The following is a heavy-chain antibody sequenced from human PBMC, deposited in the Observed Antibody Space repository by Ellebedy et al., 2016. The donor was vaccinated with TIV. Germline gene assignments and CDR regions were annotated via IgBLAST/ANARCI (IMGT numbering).Heavy chain of an antibody. J-gene: IGHJ5*02. CDR3: ARGTYSSSSSLIGWFDP. Sequence: PGGSLRLSCAASGFSLSRHGMNWVRQAPGKGLEWVSSISSSSSYIYYADPVKGRFTVSRDNARNSLFLEMNNLRAEDTAVYYCARGTYSSSSSLIGWFDPWGQGALVTVSS. D-gene: IGHD6-6*01. CDR2: ISSSSSYI. V-gene: IGHV3-21*01. CDR1: GFSLSRHG.